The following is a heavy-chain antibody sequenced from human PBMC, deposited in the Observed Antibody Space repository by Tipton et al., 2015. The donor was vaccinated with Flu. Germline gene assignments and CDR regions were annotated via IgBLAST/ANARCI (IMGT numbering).Heavy chain of an antibody. Sequence: QSGAEVKKPGASVKVSCKASGYTFTSYAMHWVRQAPGQRLEWMGWINAGNGNTKYSQEFQGRVTITRDTSASTAYMVLSSLGSEDMAVYYCARQQATDPVTFDYWGQGTLVTVSS. CDR1: GYTFTSYA. J-gene: IGHJ4*02. V-gene: IGHV1-3*03. CDR3: ARQQATDPVTFDY. D-gene: IGHD4-17*01. CDR2: INAGNGNT.